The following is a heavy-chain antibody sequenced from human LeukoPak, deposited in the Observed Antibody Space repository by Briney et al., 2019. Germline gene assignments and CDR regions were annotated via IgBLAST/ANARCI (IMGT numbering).Heavy chain of an antibody. CDR1: GYTFTSYA. D-gene: IGHD2-2*01. Sequence: ASVKVSRKASGYTFTSYAMHWVGQAPGPRLEWMGWINAGNGKRKYSQKSHARVTITRDTSASTAYMELSSLRSEDRAVYYCARMPYCSSTSCYLDYYGMDVWGKGTTVTVSS. V-gene: IGHV1-3*01. J-gene: IGHJ6*04. CDR3: ARMPYCSSTSCYLDYYGMDV. CDR2: INAGNGKR.